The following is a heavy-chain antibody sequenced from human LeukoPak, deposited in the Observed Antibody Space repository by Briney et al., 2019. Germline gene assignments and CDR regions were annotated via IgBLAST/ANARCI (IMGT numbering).Heavy chain of an antibody. CDR3: ARGDYVGYTLSGRF. J-gene: IGHJ4*02. CDR1: GYTFTGYY. CDR2: INPNNGDT. V-gene: IGHV1-2*02. Sequence: GASVKVSCKASGYTFTGYYMHWVRQAPGQGLEWMGWINPNNGDTTYAQKFQGRVTMTRDTSITTGYMDLGSLRSDDTAMYYCARGDYVGYTLSGRFWGQGTQVTVSS. D-gene: IGHD1-26*01.